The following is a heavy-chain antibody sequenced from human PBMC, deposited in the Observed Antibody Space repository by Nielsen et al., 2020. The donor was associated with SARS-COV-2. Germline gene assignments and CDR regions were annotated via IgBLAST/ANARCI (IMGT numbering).Heavy chain of an antibody. CDR1: GFTFSSYG. CDR3: AKDLPPLNYGDPDYYYGMDV. D-gene: IGHD4-17*01. J-gene: IGHJ6*02. V-gene: IGHV3-30*18. Sequence: GESLKISCAASGFTFSSYGMHWVRQAPGKGLEWVAVISYDGSNKYYADSVKGRFTISRDNSKNTLYLQMNSLRAEDTAVYYCAKDLPPLNYGDPDYYYGMDVWGQGTTVTVSS. CDR2: ISYDGSNK.